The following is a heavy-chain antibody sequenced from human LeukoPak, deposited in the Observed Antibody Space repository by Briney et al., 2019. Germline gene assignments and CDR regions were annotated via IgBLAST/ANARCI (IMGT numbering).Heavy chain of an antibody. J-gene: IGHJ4*02. CDR2: ISYDGGNK. V-gene: IGHV3-30*18. CDR1: GFTFSSYG. Sequence: QPGRSLRLSCAASGFTFSSYGMHWVRQAPGKGLEWVAIISYDGGNKYYADSVQGRFTISRDNSKHTLYLQMNSLRTEDTDVYYCAKALYSGSWYGDYWGQGTLVTVSS. D-gene: IGHD6-13*01. CDR3: AKALYSGSWYGDY.